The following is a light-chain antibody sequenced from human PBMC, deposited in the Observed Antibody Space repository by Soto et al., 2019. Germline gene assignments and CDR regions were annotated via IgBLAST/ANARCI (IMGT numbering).Light chain of an antibody. Sequence: QSALTQPASVSGSPGQSITISCTGTNSDVGGYNYVSWYQQHPGKAPKVMVYAVSYRPSGVSNRFSGSKSGNTASLTISGLQTEDEADYYCSSYTSRSTLMVFGGGTKLTVL. CDR2: AVS. V-gene: IGLV2-14*01. CDR1: NSDVGGYNY. J-gene: IGLJ2*01. CDR3: SSYTSRSTLMV.